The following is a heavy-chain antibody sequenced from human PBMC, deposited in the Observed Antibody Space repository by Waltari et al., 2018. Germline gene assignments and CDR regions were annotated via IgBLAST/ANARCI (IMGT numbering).Heavy chain of an antibody. CDR2: IHYGGTT. D-gene: IGHD2-2*01. J-gene: IGHJ5*02. Sequence: QVQLRESGPRLVKPSETLSLTCPVSGCSISGYYWSWIRQPPGKGLEWIGYIHYGGTTLYNPSLESRVTISVDTSKDQFSLRLRSVTATDTAVYYCARHDVVPVLRRGFDPWGQGTLVIVSS. V-gene: IGHV4-59*08. CDR1: GCSISGYY. CDR3: ARHDVVPVLRRGFDP.